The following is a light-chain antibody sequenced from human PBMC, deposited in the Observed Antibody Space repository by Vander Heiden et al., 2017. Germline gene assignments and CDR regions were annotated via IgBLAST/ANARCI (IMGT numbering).Light chain of an antibody. CDR1: QGVLYSSNNKNY. Sequence: DIVMTKSPDSLAVSLGGRAPINCKSSQGVLYSSNNKNYLAWYQQKPGQPPKLLIYWASTRESGAPDRFSGSGSGTDFTLTISSLQAEDVAVYYCQQDDSSPLTFGQGTKVEIK. CDR2: WAS. CDR3: QQDDSSPLT. V-gene: IGKV4-1*01. J-gene: IGKJ1*01.